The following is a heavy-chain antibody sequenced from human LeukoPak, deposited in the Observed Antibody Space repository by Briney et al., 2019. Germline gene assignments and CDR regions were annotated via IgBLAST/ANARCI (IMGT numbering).Heavy chain of an antibody. CDR1: GFTVSSNY. Sequence: PGGSLRLSCAASGFTVSSNYMSWVRQAPGKGLEWVSVIYSGGSTYYADSVKGRFTISRDNSKNTLYLQMNSLRAEDTAVYYCASARINYYDPGYFQHWGQGTLVTVSS. CDR2: IYSGGST. D-gene: IGHD3-22*01. V-gene: IGHV3-53*01. J-gene: IGHJ1*01. CDR3: ASARINYYDPGYFQH.